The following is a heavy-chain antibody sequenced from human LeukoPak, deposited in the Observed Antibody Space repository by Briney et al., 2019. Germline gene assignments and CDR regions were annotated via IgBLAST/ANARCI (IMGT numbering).Heavy chain of an antibody. J-gene: IGHJ4*02. V-gene: IGHV3-30-3*01. D-gene: IGHD3-10*01. CDR1: GFTFSSYA. CDR3: AKDLPMVRGVFDY. Sequence: GRSLRLSCAASGFTFSSYAMHWVRQAPGKGLEWVAVISYDGSNKYYADSVKGRFTISRDNSKNTLYLQMNSLRAEDTAVYYCAKDLPMVRGVFDYWGQGTLVTVSS. CDR2: ISYDGSNK.